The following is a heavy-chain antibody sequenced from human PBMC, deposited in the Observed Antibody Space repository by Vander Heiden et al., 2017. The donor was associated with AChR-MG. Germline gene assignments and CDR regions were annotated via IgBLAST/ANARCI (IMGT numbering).Heavy chain of an antibody. CDR1: GFTFSSYG. D-gene: IGHD3-3*01. Sequence: QVQLVESGGGVVQPGRSLRLSCAASGFTFSSYGMHWVRQAPGKGLEWVAVISYDGSNKYYADSVKGRFTISRDNSKNTLYLQMNSLRAEDTAVYYCAKVALRFLEWLLYFDYWGQGTLVTVSS. CDR3: AKVALRFLEWLLYFDY. CDR2: ISYDGSNK. J-gene: IGHJ4*02. V-gene: IGHV3-30*18.